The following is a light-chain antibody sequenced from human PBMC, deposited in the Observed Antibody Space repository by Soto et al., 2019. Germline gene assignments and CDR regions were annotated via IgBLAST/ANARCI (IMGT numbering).Light chain of an antibody. V-gene: IGLV2-14*01. J-gene: IGLJ2*01. CDR2: DVN. Sequence: QSALTQPASVSGSPGQSIAISCTGTSSDVGAYDFVSWYQRHPGKAPKVMIYDVNHRPSGVSDRFSGSKSGNTASLTISGLQAEDEADYFCSSYTTSRSVLFGGGTKLTVL. CDR3: SSYTTSRSVL. CDR1: SSDVGAYDF.